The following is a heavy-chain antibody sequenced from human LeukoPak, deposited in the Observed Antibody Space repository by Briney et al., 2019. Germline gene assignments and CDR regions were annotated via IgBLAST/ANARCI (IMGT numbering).Heavy chain of an antibody. Sequence: TSETLSLTCTVSGGSVSSGSYYWSWIRQPPGKGLEWIGYVYYSGSTNYNPSLNSRVTMSVDTSKNQFSLKLTSVTAADTAVYYCARSGPVYEWRVDYWGQGTLVTVSS. CDR3: ARSGPVYEWRVDY. CDR2: VYYSGST. V-gene: IGHV4-61*01. D-gene: IGHD3-3*01. CDR1: GGSVSSGSYY. J-gene: IGHJ4*02.